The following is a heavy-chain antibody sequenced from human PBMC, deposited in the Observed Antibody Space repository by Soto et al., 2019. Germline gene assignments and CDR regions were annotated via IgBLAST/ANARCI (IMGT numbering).Heavy chain of an antibody. J-gene: IGHJ6*02. CDR3: ARAGKYCTNGVCDGSYDYYYGMDV. CDR1: GFTFSSYD. CDR2: IGTAGDT. D-gene: IGHD2-8*01. Sequence: GGSLRLSCAASGFTFSSYDMHWVRQATGKGLEWVSAIGTAGDTYYPGSVKGRFTISRENAKNSLYLQMNSLRAEDTAVYYCARAGKYCTNGVCDGSYDYYYGMDVWGQGTTVTVSS. V-gene: IGHV3-13*01.